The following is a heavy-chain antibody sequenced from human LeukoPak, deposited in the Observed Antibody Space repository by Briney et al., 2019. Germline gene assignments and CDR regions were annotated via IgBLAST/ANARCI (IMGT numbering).Heavy chain of an antibody. V-gene: IGHV3-7*01. D-gene: IGHD3-3*01. CDR3: ARAEPTIFGVVIIGGFFDY. Sequence: GGSLRLSGAASGFTFSSYWMSWVRQAPGKGLEWVANIKQDGSEKYYVDSVKGRFTISRDNAKNSLYLQMNSLRAEDTAVYYCARAEPTIFGVVIIGGFFDYWGQGTLVTVSS. CDR1: GFTFSSYW. CDR2: IKQDGSEK. J-gene: IGHJ4*02.